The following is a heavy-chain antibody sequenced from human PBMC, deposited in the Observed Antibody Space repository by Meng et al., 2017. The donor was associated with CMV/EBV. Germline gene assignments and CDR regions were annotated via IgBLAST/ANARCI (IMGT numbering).Heavy chain of an antibody. CDR3: ATSTRTYCSGGSCFRVIQYYFDY. V-gene: IGHV1-24*01. CDR2: FDPEDGET. CDR1: GYTLTELS. Sequence: ASVKVSCKVSGYTLTELSMHWVRQAPGKGLEWMGGFDPEDGETIYAQKFQGRVTMTEVTSTDTAYMELSSLRSEDTAVYYCATSTRTYCSGGSCFRVIQYYFDYWGQGTLVTVSS. J-gene: IGHJ4*02. D-gene: IGHD2-15*01.